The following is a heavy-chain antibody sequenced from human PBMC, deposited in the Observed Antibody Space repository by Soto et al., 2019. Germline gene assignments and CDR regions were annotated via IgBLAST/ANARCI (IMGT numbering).Heavy chain of an antibody. J-gene: IGHJ4*02. V-gene: IGHV3-53*01. D-gene: IGHD3-10*01. CDR3: APGRGGGGY. Sequence: EVQLVESGGGLIQPGGSLRLSCAVSGFTVSNNYMSWVRQAPGKGLEGVSVIYSGGYTAYGDSVKGRFTISRDNSKNTIYLKMNGRRAGGPACYYGAPGRGGGGYWGQGTLVTVSS. CDR1: GFTVSNNY. CDR2: IYSGGYT.